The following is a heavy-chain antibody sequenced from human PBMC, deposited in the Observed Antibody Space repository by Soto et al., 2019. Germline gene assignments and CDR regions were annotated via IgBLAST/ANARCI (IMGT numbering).Heavy chain of an antibody. CDR1: GFTFSSYA. CDR3: AKDSSSIAAAGHYDY. Sequence: GGSLRLSCAASGFTFSSYAMSWVRQAPGKGLEWVSAISGSGGSTCYADSVKGRFTISRDNSKNTLYLQMNSLRAEDTAVYYCAKDSSSIAAAGHYDYWGQGTLVTVPQ. D-gene: IGHD6-13*01. CDR2: ISGSGGST. J-gene: IGHJ4*02. V-gene: IGHV3-23*01.